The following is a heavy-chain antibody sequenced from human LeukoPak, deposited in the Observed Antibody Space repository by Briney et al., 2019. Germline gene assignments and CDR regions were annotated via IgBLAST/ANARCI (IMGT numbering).Heavy chain of an antibody. Sequence: GGSLRLSCAASGFTFSSYAMHWVRQAPGKGLEGVAVISYDGSNKYYADSVKGRFTISRDNTKNSLYLQMDSLRVEDTAVYYCARVGLSGTTFIDYWGQGTLVTVSS. D-gene: IGHD1-1*01. V-gene: IGHV3-30*04. CDR2: ISYDGSNK. J-gene: IGHJ4*02. CDR3: ARVGLSGTTFIDY. CDR1: GFTFSSYA.